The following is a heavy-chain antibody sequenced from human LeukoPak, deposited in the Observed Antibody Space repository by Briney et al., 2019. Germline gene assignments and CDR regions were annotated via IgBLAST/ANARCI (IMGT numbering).Heavy chain of an antibody. Sequence: ASVKVSCKASGYTFTSYGISWVRQAPGQGLEWMGWISAYNGNTNYAQKLQGRVTMTTDTSTSTAYMELRSLRSDDTAVYYCARAHRRYRSSTSCMGYFDYWGQGTLVTVSS. CDR2: ISAYNGNT. V-gene: IGHV1-18*01. D-gene: IGHD2-2*01. J-gene: IGHJ4*02. CDR3: ARAHRRYRSSTSCMGYFDY. CDR1: GYTFTSYG.